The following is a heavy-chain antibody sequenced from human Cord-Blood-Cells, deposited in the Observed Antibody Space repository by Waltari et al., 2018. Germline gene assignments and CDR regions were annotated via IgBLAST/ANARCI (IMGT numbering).Heavy chain of an antibody. D-gene: IGHD3-16*01. CDR2: INHSGST. CDR1: GGSFSGYH. CDR3: ARATSWGWGAFDI. J-gene: IGHJ3*02. V-gene: IGHV4-34*01. Sequence: QVQLQQWGAGLLKPSETLSLTCAVYGGSFSGYHWSWIRQPPGKGREWIGEINHSGSTNYNPSLKSQVTISVDTSKNQFSRKLSSLTAADTAVYYCARATSWGWGAFDIWGQGTMVTVSS.